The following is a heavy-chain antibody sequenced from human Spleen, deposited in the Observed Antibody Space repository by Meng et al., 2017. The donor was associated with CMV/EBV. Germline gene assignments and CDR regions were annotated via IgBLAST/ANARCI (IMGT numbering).Heavy chain of an antibody. CDR1: GFTFSNYA. J-gene: IGHJ4*02. Sequence: GESLKISCAASGFTFSNYAMNWVRQAPGKGLEWVSSISGSGTNTYYADSVKGRFTISRDNSKNTLYLQMNSLRAEDTAVYYCAKDLPKYCSSTRCYAGPDYWGQGTLVTVSS. CDR2: ISGSGTNT. V-gene: IGHV3-23*01. D-gene: IGHD2-2*01. CDR3: AKDLPKYCSSTRCYAGPDY.